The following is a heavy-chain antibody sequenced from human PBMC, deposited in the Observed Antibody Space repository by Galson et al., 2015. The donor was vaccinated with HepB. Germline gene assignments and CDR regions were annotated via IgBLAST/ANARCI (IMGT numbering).Heavy chain of an antibody. J-gene: IGHJ4*02. V-gene: IGHV5-51*01. D-gene: IGHD3-10*01. Sequence: QSGAEVKKPGESLKISCKGSGYSFTSYWIGWVRQMPGKGLEWMGIIYPGDSDTRYSPSFQGQVTISADKSISTVYYCARLRTPLIRGSYFDFWGQGTLVTVSS. CDR3: F. CDR1: GYSFTSYW. CDR2: IYPGDSDT.